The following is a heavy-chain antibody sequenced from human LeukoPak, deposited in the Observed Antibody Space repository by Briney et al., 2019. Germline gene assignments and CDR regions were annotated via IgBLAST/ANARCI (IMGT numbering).Heavy chain of an antibody. J-gene: IGHJ4*02. D-gene: IGHD3-22*01. V-gene: IGHV3-23*01. CDR1: GFTFSSYA. CDR2: ISGSGGGIT. Sequence: GGSLRLSCAASGFTFSSYAMSWVRQAPGKGLEWVSGISGSGGGITYYTDSVKGRFTISRDNPKNTLYLQMNSLRAEDTAVYYCANPSDYYDSSGYYYWGQGTLVTVSS. CDR3: ANPSDYYDSSGYYY.